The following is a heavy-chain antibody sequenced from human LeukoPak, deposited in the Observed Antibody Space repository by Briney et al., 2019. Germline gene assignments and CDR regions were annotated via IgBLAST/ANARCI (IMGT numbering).Heavy chain of an antibody. J-gene: IGHJ4*02. CDR3: AKWGDYDILTGYYDSDY. V-gene: IGHV3-23*01. CDR2: IGGRDGGT. CDR1: GFIFSNYA. D-gene: IGHD3-9*01. Sequence: GGSLRLPCAASGFIFSNYAMSWVRQAPGKGLEWVSAIGGRDGGTYYADSVKGRFTVSRDDPKNTLYMQMNTLRAEDTAVYYCAKWGDYDILTGYYDSDYWGQGTLVTVSS.